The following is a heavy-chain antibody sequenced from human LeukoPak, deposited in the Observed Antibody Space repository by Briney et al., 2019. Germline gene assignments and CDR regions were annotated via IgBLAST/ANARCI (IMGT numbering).Heavy chain of an antibody. CDR3: AREESGITIIGVVIF. CDR2: ISYDGSNK. CDR1: GFTLSGYA. V-gene: IGHV3-30*04. J-gene: IGHJ4*02. D-gene: IGHD3-3*01. Sequence: GGSLRLSCAASGFTLSGYAMYWVRQVPDKGLEGGAIISYDGSNKYYADAVKGRFTISRNNSKNTLYLQVSSLRAEHTAVYHCAREESGITIIGVVIFWGQGPLVTVSS.